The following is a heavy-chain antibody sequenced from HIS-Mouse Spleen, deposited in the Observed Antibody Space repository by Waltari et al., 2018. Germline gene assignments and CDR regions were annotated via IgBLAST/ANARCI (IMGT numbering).Heavy chain of an antibody. Sequence: HLQLQESGPGLVKPSETLSLTCPVSGGSITSSSYYWGWIRQPPGKGLDWIGSIYYSGSTYYNPSLKSRVAISVDTSKNQFSLKLSSVTAADTAVYYCAYGDYFDYWGQGTLVTVSS. D-gene: IGHD4-17*01. CDR1: GGSITSSSYY. V-gene: IGHV4-39*01. J-gene: IGHJ4*02. CDR3: AYGDYFDY. CDR2: IYYSGST.